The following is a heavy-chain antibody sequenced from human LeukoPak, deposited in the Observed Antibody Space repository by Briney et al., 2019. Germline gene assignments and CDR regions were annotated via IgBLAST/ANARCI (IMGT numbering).Heavy chain of an antibody. V-gene: IGHV1-18*01. CDR2: ISAYNGNT. D-gene: IGHD2-2*01. Sequence: ASVKVSCKASGYTFTSYGISWVRQAPGQGLEWMGWISAYNGNTNYAQKLQGRGTMTTDTSTSTAYMELRSLRSDDTAVYYCARDRREYQLPVADWYCDRWGRGTLVTVSS. CDR3: ARDRREYQLPVADWYCDR. CDR1: GYTFTSYG. J-gene: IGHJ2*01.